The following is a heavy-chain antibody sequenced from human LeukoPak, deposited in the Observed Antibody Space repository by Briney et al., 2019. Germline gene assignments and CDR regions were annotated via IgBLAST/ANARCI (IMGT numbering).Heavy chain of an antibody. D-gene: IGHD6-13*01. CDR1: GGSISSSSYY. CDR3: ARARYSSSWYEG. J-gene: IGHJ4*02. V-gene: IGHV4-39*07. CDR2: IYYSGST. Sequence: SETLSLTCTVSGGSISSSSYYWGWIRQTPGKGLEWIGSIYYSGSTYYNPSLKSRVTISVDTSKNQFSLKLSSVTAADTAVYYCARARYSSSWYEGWGQGTLVTVSS.